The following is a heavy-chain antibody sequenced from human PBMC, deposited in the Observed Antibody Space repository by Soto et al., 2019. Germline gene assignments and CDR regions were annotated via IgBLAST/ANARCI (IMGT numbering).Heavy chain of an antibody. CDR2: ISSSSYI. CDR3: GRDIFWIGLDV. D-gene: IGHD3-3*01. J-gene: IGHJ6*04. CDR1: GFTFSSYS. Sequence: GGSLRLSCAASGFTFSSYSMNWVRQAPGKGLEWVSSISSSSYIYYADSVKGRFTISSDNAKNSLYLQMNSLRAADTAAYYCGRDIFWIGLDVGAKGPPVTVSS. V-gene: IGHV3-21*01.